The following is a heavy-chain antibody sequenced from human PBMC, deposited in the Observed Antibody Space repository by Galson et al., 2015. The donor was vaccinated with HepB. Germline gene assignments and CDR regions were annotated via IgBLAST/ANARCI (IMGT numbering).Heavy chain of an antibody. CDR1: GYSFTSYW. Sequence: QSGAEVKKPGESLRISCKGSGYSFTSYWISWVRQMPGKGLEWMGRIDPSDSYTNYSPSFQGHVTISADKSISTAYLQWSSLKASDTAMYYCARLENKYYYYYGMDVWGQGTTVTVSS. CDR2: IDPSDSYT. CDR3: ARLENKYYYYYGMDV. D-gene: IGHD2/OR15-2a*01. V-gene: IGHV5-10-1*01. J-gene: IGHJ6*02.